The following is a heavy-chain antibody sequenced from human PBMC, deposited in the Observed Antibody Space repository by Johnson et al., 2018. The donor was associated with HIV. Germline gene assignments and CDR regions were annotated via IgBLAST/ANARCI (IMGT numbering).Heavy chain of an antibody. CDR3: ARCMMTGFTILGVVILPTGAFDV. V-gene: IGHV3-30*03. Sequence: QMLLVESGGGGVQPGRSLRLSCAASGFTFSSYAMHWVRRAPGKGLEWVAVISYDGSDKYYADSVKGRFTISRDNSKNTLYLQMNSLRAEDTAVYYCARCMMTGFTILGVVILPTGAFDVWGQGTMVTVSS. CDR1: GFTFSSYA. D-gene: IGHD3-3*01. CDR2: ISYDGSDK. J-gene: IGHJ3*01.